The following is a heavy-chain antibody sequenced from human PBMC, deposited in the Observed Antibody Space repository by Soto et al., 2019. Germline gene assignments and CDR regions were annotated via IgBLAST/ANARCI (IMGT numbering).Heavy chain of an antibody. CDR2: IYDSGST. CDR1: GGSISSGSFY. CDR3: ARPFRNWFDP. Sequence: PSATLYITGTVSGGSISSGSFYWTWIRQPPGKGLEWIGSIYDSGSTYYNPSLKSRVTISVDTSKNQFSLKLSSVTAADTAVYYCARPFRNWFDPWGQGTLVTVSS. V-gene: IGHV4-39*01. J-gene: IGHJ5*02.